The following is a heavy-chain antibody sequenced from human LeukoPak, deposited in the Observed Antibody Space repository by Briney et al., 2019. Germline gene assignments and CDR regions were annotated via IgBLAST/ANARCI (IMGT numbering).Heavy chain of an antibody. J-gene: IGHJ4*02. CDR1: GGSFRGYY. CDR2: INHSGST. CDR3: ARGTMTTVTYYFDY. D-gene: IGHD4-17*01. V-gene: IGHV4-34*01. Sequence: SETLSLTCAVYGGSFRGYYWSWIRQPPGKGLEWVGEINHSGSTNYNPSLKSRVTISVDTSKNQFSLKLSSVTAADTAVYYCARGTMTTVTYYFDYWGQGTLVTVSS.